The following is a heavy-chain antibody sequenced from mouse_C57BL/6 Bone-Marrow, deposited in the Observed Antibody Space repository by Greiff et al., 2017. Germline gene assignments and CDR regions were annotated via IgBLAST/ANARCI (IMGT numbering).Heavy chain of an antibody. D-gene: IGHD2-3*01. CDR1: GFNIKDDY. V-gene: IGHV14-4*01. J-gene: IGHJ2*01. Sequence: VQLQQSGAELVRPGASVKLSCTASGFNIKDDYIHWVKQRPEQGLEWIGWIDPEIGDTEYASNFQGKAPITSDTSSNTAYLQLSSLTSEDTAVYYCSSFDGNYFDFWGQGTPLTVAS. CDR2: IDPEIGDT. CDR3: SSFDGNYFDF.